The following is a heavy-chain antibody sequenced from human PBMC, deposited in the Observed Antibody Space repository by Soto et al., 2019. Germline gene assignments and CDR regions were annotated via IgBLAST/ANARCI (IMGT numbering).Heavy chain of an antibody. J-gene: IGHJ6*02. CDR1: GGSISSTSYY. V-gene: IGHV4-61*01. CDR2: IYFSGST. D-gene: IGHD3-3*01. Sequence: ASETLSLTCTASGGSISSTSYYWSWIRQPPGTGLEWIGYIYFSGSTKYNPSLRSRVAISVDTSKTQFSLHLRSVTAADTAIYYCARDSRGYYGHYGMDVWGQGTTVTVSS. CDR3: ARDSRGYYGHYGMDV.